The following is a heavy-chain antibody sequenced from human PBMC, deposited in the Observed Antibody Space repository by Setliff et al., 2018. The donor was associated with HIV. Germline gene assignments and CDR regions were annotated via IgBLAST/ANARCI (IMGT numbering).Heavy chain of an antibody. V-gene: IGHV4-39*07. Sequence: KPSETLSLTCSVYGASISNSNSYWGWIRQPPGKRLEWLGSIYDSGSTSYNPSLSSRLTISLDTSKNQFSLKLSSVTAADTAVYYCARDGVSIVVVPAAIHYYYYMDVWGKGTTVTVS. CDR3: ARDGVSIVVVPAAIHYYYYMDV. D-gene: IGHD2-2*02. CDR1: GASISNSNSY. J-gene: IGHJ6*03. CDR2: IYDSGST.